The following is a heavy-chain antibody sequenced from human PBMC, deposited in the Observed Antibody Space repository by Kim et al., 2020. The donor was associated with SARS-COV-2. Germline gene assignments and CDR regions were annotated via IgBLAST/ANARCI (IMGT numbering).Heavy chain of an antibody. Sequence: SGNTGRAQKFQGRVTMTRNTSISTAYMELSSLRSEDTAVYYCARELRGHWGQGTLVTVSS. CDR2: SGNT. D-gene: IGHD1-26*01. CDR3: ARELRGH. J-gene: IGHJ4*02. V-gene: IGHV1-8*01.